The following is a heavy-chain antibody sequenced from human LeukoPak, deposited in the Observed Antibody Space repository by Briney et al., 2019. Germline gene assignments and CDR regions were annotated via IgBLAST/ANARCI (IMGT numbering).Heavy chain of an antibody. J-gene: IGHJ4*02. CDR3: ARHGSIAARLVDGTLDY. Sequence: GESLKISCKGSGYSFISYWIGWVRQMPGKGLEWMGIIYPGDSDTRYSPSFQGQVTISADKSISTAYLQWSSLKASDTAMYYCARHGSIAARLVDGTLDYWGQGTLVTVSS. CDR1: GYSFISYW. CDR2: IYPGDSDT. D-gene: IGHD6-6*01. V-gene: IGHV5-51*01.